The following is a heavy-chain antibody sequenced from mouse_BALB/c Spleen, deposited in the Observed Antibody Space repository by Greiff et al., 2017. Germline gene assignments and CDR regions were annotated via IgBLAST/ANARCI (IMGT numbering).Heavy chain of an antibody. J-gene: IGHJ2*01. Sequence: VHVKQSGAELVKPGASVKLSCTASGFNIKDTYMHWVKQRPEQGLEWIGRIDPANGNTKYDPKFQGKATITADTSSNTAYLQLSSLTSEDTAVYYCARFYDYDDFDYWGQGTTLTVSS. CDR2: IDPANGNT. CDR3: ARFYDYDDFDY. CDR1: GFNIKDTY. D-gene: IGHD2-4*01. V-gene: IGHV14-3*02.